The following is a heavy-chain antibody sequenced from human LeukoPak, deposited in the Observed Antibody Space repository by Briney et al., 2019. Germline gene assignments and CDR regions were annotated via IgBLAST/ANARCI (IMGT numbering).Heavy chain of an antibody. CDR3: ARANVDTGFDY. Sequence: SETLSLTCAVYGGSFSGYYWSWICQPPGKGPEWIGEINHSGSTNYNPSLKSRVTISVDTSRNQFSLKLSSVTAADTAVYYCARANVDTGFDYWGQGTLVTVSS. D-gene: IGHD5-18*01. CDR1: GGSFSGYY. CDR2: INHSGST. J-gene: IGHJ4*02. V-gene: IGHV4-34*01.